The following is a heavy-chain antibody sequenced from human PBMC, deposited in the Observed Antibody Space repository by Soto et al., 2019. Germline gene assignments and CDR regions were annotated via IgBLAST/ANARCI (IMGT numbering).Heavy chain of an antibody. Sequence: QVQLVQSGAEVKKPGASVKVSCKASGYTFTSYGISWVRQAPGQGLEWMGWISAYNGNTNYAQKLQGRVTITADESTSTAYMELSSLRSEDTAVYYCARLYCSGGSCYFGMDVWGQGTTVTVSS. CDR2: ISAYNGNT. CDR3: ARLYCSGGSCYFGMDV. J-gene: IGHJ6*02. CDR1: GYTFTSYG. D-gene: IGHD2-15*01. V-gene: IGHV1-18*01.